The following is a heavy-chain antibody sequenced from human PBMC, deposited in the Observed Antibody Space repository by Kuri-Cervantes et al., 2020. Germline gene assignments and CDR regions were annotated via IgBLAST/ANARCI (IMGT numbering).Heavy chain of an antibody. Sequence: GSLRLSCAVYGGSFSGYYWSWIRQPPGKGLEWIGEINHSGSTNYNPSLKSRVTISVDTSKNQFSLKLSSVTAADTAVYYCARDRGNYDAFDIWGQGTMVTVSS. CDR2: INHSGST. J-gene: IGHJ3*02. V-gene: IGHV4-34*01. CDR1: GGSFSGYY. D-gene: IGHD1-7*01. CDR3: ARDRGNYDAFDI.